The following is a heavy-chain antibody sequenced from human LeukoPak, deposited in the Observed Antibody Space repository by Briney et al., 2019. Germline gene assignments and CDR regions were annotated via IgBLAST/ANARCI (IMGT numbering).Heavy chain of an antibody. V-gene: IGHV1-8*01. D-gene: IGHD5-12*01. J-gene: IGHJ6*03. CDR3: ARGPHSGYDYGYYYYYMDV. CDR2: MNPNSGNT. Sequence: ASVKVSCKASGYTFTSYDINWVRQATGQGLESMGWMNPNSGNTGYAQKFQGRVTMTRNTSISTAYMELSSLRSEDTAVYYCARGPHSGYDYGYYYYYMDVWGKGTTVTVSS. CDR1: GYTFTSYD.